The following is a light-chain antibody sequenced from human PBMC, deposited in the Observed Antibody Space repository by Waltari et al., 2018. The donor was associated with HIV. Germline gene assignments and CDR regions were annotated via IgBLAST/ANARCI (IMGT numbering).Light chain of an antibody. CDR1: HAIKTY. CDR3: QQSFSTPWT. V-gene: IGKV1-39*01. J-gene: IGKJ1*01. CDR2: DAT. Sequence: DIKMTQSPSSLSAYMGNRITINCRASHAIKTYLKWYAQRPGEAPKLLIFDATRLHTGVTNRFSGTGSGTHFTLTISSLQPEDSGTYYCQQSFSTPWTFGQGTKV.